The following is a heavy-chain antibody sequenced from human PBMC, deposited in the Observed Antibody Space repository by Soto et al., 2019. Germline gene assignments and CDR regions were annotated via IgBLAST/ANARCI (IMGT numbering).Heavy chain of an antibody. J-gene: IGHJ6*02. CDR3: AIDLNSGTSYCYGMDV. CDR1: GFPFSSYT. CDR2: ISGSSTYI. Sequence: GGSLRLSCAASGFPFSSYTMNWVRQAPGKGLEWVSSISGSSTYIYYADSVKGRFTISRDNAKNSLYLQMNSLRAEDTAVYYCAIDLNSGTSYCYGMDVWAQGNTVTVS. V-gene: IGHV3-21*01.